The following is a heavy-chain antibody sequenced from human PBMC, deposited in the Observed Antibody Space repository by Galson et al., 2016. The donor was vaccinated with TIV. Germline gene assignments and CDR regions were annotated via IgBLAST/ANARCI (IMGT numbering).Heavy chain of an antibody. J-gene: IGHJ3*02. D-gene: IGHD3-22*01. V-gene: IGHV3-30*18. CDR2: VSHDGTNK. CDR3: AKVASPFFYDSSGPRNASDI. CDR1: GFIFSISD. Sequence: SLRLSCAASGFIFSISDMHWVRQAPGKGLEWVAVVSHDGTNKDYADSVKGRFTISRDNSKRTLYLEMNSLRVEDTAVYYCAKVASPFFYDSSGPRNASDIWGQGTMVTVSS.